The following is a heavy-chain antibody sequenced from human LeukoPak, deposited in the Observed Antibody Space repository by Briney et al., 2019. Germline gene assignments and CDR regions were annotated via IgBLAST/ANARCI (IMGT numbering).Heavy chain of an antibody. J-gene: IGHJ4*02. V-gene: IGHV4-34*01. Sequence: SETLSLTCAVYGGSLSGYYWSWIRQPPGKGLEWIGEINESGSTNYNPSLKSRVTISVDTSKNQFSLKLSSVTAADTAVYYCARFYYDSNGIRDYWGQGTLVTVSS. D-gene: IGHD3-22*01. CDR3: ARFYYDSNGIRDY. CDR1: GGSLSGYY. CDR2: INESGST.